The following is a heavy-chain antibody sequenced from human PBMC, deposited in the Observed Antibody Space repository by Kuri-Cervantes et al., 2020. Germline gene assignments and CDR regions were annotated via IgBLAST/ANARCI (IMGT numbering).Heavy chain of an antibody. J-gene: IGHJ4*02. CDR3: AKKRYASGLGDYFDY. D-gene: IGHD3-9*01. CDR1: GFTFSSYS. V-gene: IGHV3-48*01. CDR2: ISSSSSTI. Sequence: GESLKISCAASGFTFSSYSMNWVRQAPGKGLEWVSYISSSSSTIYYADSVKGRFTISRDNAKNSLYLQMNSLRAEDKAVYYCAKKRYASGLGDYFDYWGRGTLVTVSS.